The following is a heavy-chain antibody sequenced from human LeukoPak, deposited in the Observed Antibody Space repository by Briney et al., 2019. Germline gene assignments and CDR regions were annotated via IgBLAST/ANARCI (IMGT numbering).Heavy chain of an antibody. J-gene: IGHJ4*02. CDR1: GGSISSTSCY. CDR3: ASDQNF. V-gene: IGHV4-39*07. CDR2: FYYTGSI. Sequence: SETLSLTCLVSGGSISSTSCYWGWIRQSPGRGLEWIGSFYYTGSIFDNRSLRSRVTISIDMSKNQFSLKLSSVTAADTAVYYCASDQNFWGQGTLVTVSS.